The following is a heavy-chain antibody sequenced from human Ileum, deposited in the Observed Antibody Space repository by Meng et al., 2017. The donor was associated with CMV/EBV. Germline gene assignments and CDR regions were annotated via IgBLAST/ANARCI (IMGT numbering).Heavy chain of an antibody. CDR1: GGSITNSNYY. CDR2: IYYNGRT. V-gene: IGHV4-39*06. CDR3: ARKGSGYNTYYFDY. Sequence: RLQLQESGPGLLKPSQTLSLICTVSGGSITNSNYYWGWIRQPPGKGLEWIGSIYYNGRTYYKPSLKSRATLSIDTSNSQLSLKMTSVTAADTAVYYCARKGSGYNTYYFDYWGQGALVTVSS. J-gene: IGHJ4*02. D-gene: IGHD3-3*01.